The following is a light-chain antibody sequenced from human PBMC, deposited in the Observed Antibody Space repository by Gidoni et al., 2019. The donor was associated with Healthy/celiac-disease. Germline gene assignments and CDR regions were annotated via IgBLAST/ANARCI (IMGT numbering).Light chain of an antibody. CDR1: QSVSSSY. CDR2: GAS. J-gene: IGKJ2*01. Sequence: EIVLTQSPGTLSLSPGERATLSCRPSQSVSSSYLAWYQQKPGQAPRLLIYGASSRATGIPDRFSGSGSGTDFTRTISRLEPEDFAVYYCQQYGSSPPYTFGQGTKLEIK. CDR3: QQYGSSPPYT. V-gene: IGKV3-20*01.